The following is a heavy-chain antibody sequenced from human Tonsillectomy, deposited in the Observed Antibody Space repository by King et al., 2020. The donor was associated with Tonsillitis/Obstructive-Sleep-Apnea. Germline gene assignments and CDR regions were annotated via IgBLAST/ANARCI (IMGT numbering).Heavy chain of an antibody. J-gene: IGHJ6*03. CDR1: GFTFSDYY. CDR3: ASSFRSTREPQAAAGRYYFYYYMDV. Sequence: VQLVESGGGLVKPGGSLRRSCAASGFTFSDYYMSWIRQAPGKGLEWVSYISTSSGYTNYADSVKGRFTISRDNAKNSLYLQMNSLRAEDTAVYYCASSFRSTREPQAAAGRYYFYYYMDVWGEGTTVTVSS. D-gene: IGHD6-13*01. V-gene: IGHV3-11*05. CDR2: ISTSSGYT.